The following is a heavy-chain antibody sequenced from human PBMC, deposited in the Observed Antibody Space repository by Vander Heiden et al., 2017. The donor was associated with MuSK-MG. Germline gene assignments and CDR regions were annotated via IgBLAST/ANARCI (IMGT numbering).Heavy chain of an antibody. J-gene: IGHJ6*02. CDR2: IKQDGSEK. D-gene: IGHD3-3*01. Sequence: EVKLVESGGGLVQPGGSLSISCDASAFTFSSHCLNWVRQAPGKGLEWVANIKQDGSEKYYVDSVKGRFTISRDNAKNSLYLQMNSLRAEDTAVYYCARAQFLEWLLSDYYYGMDVWGQGTTVTVSS. CDR3: ARAQFLEWLLSDYYYGMDV. CDR1: AFTFSSHC. V-gene: IGHV3-7*01.